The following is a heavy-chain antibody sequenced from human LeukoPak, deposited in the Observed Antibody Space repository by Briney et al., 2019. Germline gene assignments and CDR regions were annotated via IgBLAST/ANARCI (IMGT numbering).Heavy chain of an antibody. CDR3: ARDLANYYDSSGQFDY. D-gene: IGHD3-22*01. CDR1: GYTFTSYG. V-gene: IGHV1-18*01. J-gene: IGHJ4*02. Sequence: ASVKVSCKASGYTFTSYGISWVRQAPGQGLEWMGWISAYNGNTNYVQKLQGRVTMTTDTSTSTAYMELRSLRSDDTAVYYCARDLANYYDSSGQFDYWGQGTLVTVSS. CDR2: ISAYNGNT.